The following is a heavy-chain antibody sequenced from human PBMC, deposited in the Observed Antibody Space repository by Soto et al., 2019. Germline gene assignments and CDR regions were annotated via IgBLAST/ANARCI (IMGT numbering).Heavy chain of an antibody. V-gene: IGHV4-30-2*01. CDR2: IYHSGST. Sequence: SETLSLTCAVSGGSISSGGYSWSWIRQPPGKGLEWIGYIYHSGSTYYNPSLKSRVTISVDRSKNQFSLKLSSVTAADTAVYYCARVGSLNHYYGMDVWGQGTTVTVSS. CDR1: GGSISSGGYS. J-gene: IGHJ6*02. CDR3: ARVGSLNHYYGMDV.